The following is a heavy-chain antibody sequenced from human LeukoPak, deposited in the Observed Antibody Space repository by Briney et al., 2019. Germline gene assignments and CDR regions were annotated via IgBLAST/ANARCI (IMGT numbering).Heavy chain of an antibody. D-gene: IGHD1-26*01. CDR2: MNPNSGNT. J-gene: IGHJ6*02. CDR3: ARLGGVGATTDYYYYGLDV. Sequence: ASVKVSCKASEYTFTSYDINWVRQATGQGLEWMGWMNPNSGNTGYAQKFQGRVSMTRNTSISTAYMEPSSLTSVDTAVYYCARLGGVGATTDYYYYGLDVRGQGTTVTVSS. CDR1: EYTFTSYD. V-gene: IGHV1-8*01.